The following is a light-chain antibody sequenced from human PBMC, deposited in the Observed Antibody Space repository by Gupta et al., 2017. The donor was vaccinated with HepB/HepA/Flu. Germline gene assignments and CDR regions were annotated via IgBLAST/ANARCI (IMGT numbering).Light chain of an antibody. Sequence: DIVMTQPSLSLPVTLRQPASISCRSSQSRVHRNGNTYLNWVQQRPGQPPRLLIYDVSKRGCGVPDRFSGSGAGTVFTLKISRVEAEDVGVYYCIQSKHCPGNFGQGTKLEIK. CDR2: DVS. V-gene: IGKV2-24*01. CDR1: QSRVHRNGNTY. CDR3: IQSKHCPGN. J-gene: IGKJ2*02.